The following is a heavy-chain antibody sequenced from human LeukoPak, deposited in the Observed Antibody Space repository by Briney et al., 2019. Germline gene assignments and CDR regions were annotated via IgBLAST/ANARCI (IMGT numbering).Heavy chain of an antibody. CDR3: ARGPPYSSSWYIY. D-gene: IGHD6-13*01. V-gene: IGHV4-38-2*01. Sequence: SETLSLTCAVSGYSISSGYYWGWIRQPPGKGLEWIGSIYHSGSTYYNPSLKSRVTISVDTSKNQLSLKLSSVTAADTAVYYCARGPPYSSSWYIYWGQGTLVTVSS. CDR2: IYHSGST. J-gene: IGHJ4*02. CDR1: GYSISSGYY.